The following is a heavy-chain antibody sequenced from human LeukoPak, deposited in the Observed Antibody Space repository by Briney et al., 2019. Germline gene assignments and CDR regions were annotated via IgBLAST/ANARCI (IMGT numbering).Heavy chain of an antibody. CDR2: IYYSGST. V-gene: IGHV4-61*01. D-gene: IGHD4-17*01. J-gene: IGHJ4*02. CDR3: ARGTVTTGYFDH. CDR1: GGSVSSGSYY. Sequence: NPSETLSLTCTVSGGSVSSGSYYWSWIRQPPGKGLEWIGYIYYSGSTNYNPSLKSRVTISVDTSRNQFSLKLSSVTAADTAVYYCARGTVTTGYFDHWGQGTLVTVSS.